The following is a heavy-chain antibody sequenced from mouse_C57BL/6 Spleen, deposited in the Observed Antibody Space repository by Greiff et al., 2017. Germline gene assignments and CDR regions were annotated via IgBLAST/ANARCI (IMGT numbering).Heavy chain of an antibody. D-gene: IGHD1-1*01. Sequence: QVQLQQPGAELVKPGASVKMSCKASGYTFTSYWITWVKQRPGQGLEWIGDIYPGSGSTNYNEKFKSKATLTVDKSSSTAYMQLSSLTSEDSAVXYCERKGDCGSSGYFDVWGTGTTVTVSS. J-gene: IGHJ1*03. CDR3: ERKGDCGSSGYFDV. CDR2: IYPGSGST. V-gene: IGHV1-55*01. CDR1: GYTFTSYW.